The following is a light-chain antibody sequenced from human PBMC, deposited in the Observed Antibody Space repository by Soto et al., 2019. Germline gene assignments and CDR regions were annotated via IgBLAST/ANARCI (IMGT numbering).Light chain of an antibody. J-gene: IGKJ1*01. CDR3: QQYHNLWT. CDR2: RAS. Sequence: EIVMTQSPATLSVSPGERATLSCTASHSIYSNVAWFQQRPGQAPRLLLYRASTRATGTPARFTGSGSGTEFALTITSLQSEDFALYYCQQYHNLWTFGQGTEVEIK. CDR1: HSIYSN. V-gene: IGKV3-15*01.